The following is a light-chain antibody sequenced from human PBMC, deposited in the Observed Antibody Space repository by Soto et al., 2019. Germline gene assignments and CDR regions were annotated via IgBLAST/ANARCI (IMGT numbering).Light chain of an antibody. CDR2: DAS. V-gene: IGKV3-11*01. Sequence: EIVLTQSPAPLSLSPGERATLSCRASQSVSSYLAWFQQKPGQAPRLLIYDASNRATGVPARFSGSGSGTDFNLTISSLEPEDFAVYSCQQRASWPDTFGQGTKVEIK. CDR1: QSVSSY. CDR3: QQRASWPDT. J-gene: IGKJ2*01.